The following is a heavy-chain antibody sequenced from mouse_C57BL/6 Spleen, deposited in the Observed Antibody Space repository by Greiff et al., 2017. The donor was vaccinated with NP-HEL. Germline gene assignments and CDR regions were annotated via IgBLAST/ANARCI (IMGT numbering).Heavy chain of an antibody. CDR3: ARAGYYGPDY. CDR2: IYPGDGDT. Sequence: VQLQQSGPELVKPGASVKISCKASGYAFSSSWMNWVKQRPGKGLEWIGRIYPGDGDTNYNGKFKGKATLTADKSSSTAYMQLSSLTSEDSAVYCCARAGYYGPDYWGQGTTLTVSS. D-gene: IGHD2-1*01. V-gene: IGHV1-82*01. J-gene: IGHJ2*01. CDR1: GYAFSSSW.